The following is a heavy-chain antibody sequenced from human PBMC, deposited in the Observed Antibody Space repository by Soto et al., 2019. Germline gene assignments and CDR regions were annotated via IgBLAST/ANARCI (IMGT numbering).Heavy chain of an antibody. CDR1: GFTFSSYA. D-gene: IGHD6-6*01. V-gene: IGHV3-23*01. J-gene: IGHJ1*01. Sequence: GGSLRLSCAASGFTFSSYAMRWVRQAPGKGLEWVSAISGSGGSTYYADSVKGRFTISRDNSKNTLYLQMNSLRAEDTAVYYCANFYSSSSYFQHWGQGTLVTVSS. CDR3: ANFYSSSSYFQH. CDR2: ISGSGGST.